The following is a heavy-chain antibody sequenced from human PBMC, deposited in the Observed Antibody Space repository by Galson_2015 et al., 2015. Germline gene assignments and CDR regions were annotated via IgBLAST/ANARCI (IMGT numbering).Heavy chain of an antibody. Sequence: SLRLSCAASGFTFSSYSMNWVRQAPGKGLEWVSSISSSSSYIYYADSVKGRFTISRDNAKNSLYLQMNSLRAEDTAVYYCARDQTIFGVVIIPLYYYGMDVWGQGTTVTVSS. CDR1: GFTFSSYS. J-gene: IGHJ6*02. CDR2: ISSSSSYI. V-gene: IGHV3-21*01. CDR3: ARDQTIFGVVIIPLYYYGMDV. D-gene: IGHD3-3*01.